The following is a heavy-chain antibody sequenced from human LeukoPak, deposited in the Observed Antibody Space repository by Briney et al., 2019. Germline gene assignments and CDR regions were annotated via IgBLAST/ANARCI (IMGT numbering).Heavy chain of an antibody. CDR3: ARHKVGSATVPAASFDY. J-gene: IGHJ4*02. CDR1: GGSISSSVYF. CDR2: IYYSGST. D-gene: IGHD2-2*01. Sequence: SETLSLTCTVSGGSISSSVYFWGWIRQPPGNGLEWIGSIYYSGSTYQNPSLRSRLTASVDTSRNQFSLRLRSVTAADTAMYYCARHKVGSATVPAASFDYWGQGILVSVSS. V-gene: IGHV4-39*01.